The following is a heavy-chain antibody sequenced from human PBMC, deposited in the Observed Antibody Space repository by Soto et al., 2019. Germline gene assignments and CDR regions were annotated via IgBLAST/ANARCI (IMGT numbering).Heavy chain of an antibody. J-gene: IGHJ4*02. V-gene: IGHV1-69*01. CDR2: IIPIFGTA. CDR1: GGTFSSSA. D-gene: IGHD6-13*01. Sequence: QVQLVQSGAEVTKPESSVKVSCKASGGTFSSSAISWVRQAPGQGLEWMGGIIPIFGTANYAQKFQGRVTITADASTSTAYMELRSLRYEDTAVYSCARGYDEQQLVYWGQGTLVTVSS. CDR3: ARGYDEQQLVY.